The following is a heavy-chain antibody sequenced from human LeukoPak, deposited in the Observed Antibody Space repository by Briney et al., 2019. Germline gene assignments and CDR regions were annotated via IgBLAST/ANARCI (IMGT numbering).Heavy chain of an antibody. CDR1: GFTFSSYG. Sequence: PGGSLRLSCAASGFTFSSYGMHWVRQAPGKGLEWGAFIRYDGSNKYYADSVKGRFTISRDNSKNTLYLQMNSLRAEDTAVYYCAIYDSSGYYPHDAFDIWGQGTMVTVSS. V-gene: IGHV3-30*02. D-gene: IGHD3-22*01. J-gene: IGHJ3*02. CDR3: AIYDSSGYYPHDAFDI. CDR2: IRYDGSNK.